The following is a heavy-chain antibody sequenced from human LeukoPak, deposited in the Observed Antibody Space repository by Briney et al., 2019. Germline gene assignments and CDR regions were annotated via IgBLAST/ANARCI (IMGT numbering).Heavy chain of an antibody. CDR1: GGSFSGYY. Sequence: SETLSLTCAVYGGSFSGYYWSWIRQPPGKGLEWIGEINHSGSTNYNPSLKSRVTISVDTSKNQFSLKLSSVTAADTAVYYCARGPYCSGGSCYRNWFDPWGQGTLVTVSS. J-gene: IGHJ5*02. CDR3: ARGPYCSGGSCYRNWFDP. V-gene: IGHV4-34*01. D-gene: IGHD2-15*01. CDR2: INHSGST.